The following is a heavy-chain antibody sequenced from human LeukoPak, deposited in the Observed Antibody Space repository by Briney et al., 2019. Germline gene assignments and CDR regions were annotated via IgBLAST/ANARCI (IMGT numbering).Heavy chain of an antibody. CDR2: IYYSVST. Sequence: SETLSLTCTVSGGSITTYYWNWIRQPPGKGLEWIGYIYYSVSTNYNPSLKSRVTISVDTSKNHFSLKLSSVTAADTAVYYCARAPGGNAGNFQLWGQGTLVTVSS. CDR3: ARAPGGNAGNFQL. V-gene: IGHV4-59*01. CDR1: GGSITTYY. D-gene: IGHD4-23*01. J-gene: IGHJ1*01.